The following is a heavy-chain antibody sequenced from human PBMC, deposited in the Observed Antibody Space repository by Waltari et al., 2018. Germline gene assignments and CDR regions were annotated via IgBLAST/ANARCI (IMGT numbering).Heavy chain of an antibody. J-gene: IGHJ6*03. CDR3: AYRNGDYDYYYMDV. V-gene: IGHV2-5*01. CDR2: LYWNDDK. D-gene: IGHD4-17*01. Sequence: QITLKEPGPTLVKPTQTLTLTCTFSGFSLITSGVAVGWIGQPPGKALKWLARLYWNDDKRYSPSLKSRLTLPKHSFKNQVVLTMTNMDPVDTATYYCAYRNGDYDYYYMDVWGKGTPVTVSS. CDR1: GFSLITSGVA.